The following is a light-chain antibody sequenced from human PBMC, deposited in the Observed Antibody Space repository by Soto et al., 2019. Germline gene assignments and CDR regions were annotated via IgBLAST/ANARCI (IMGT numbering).Light chain of an antibody. Sequence: DIQMTQSPSTLSGSVGDRVTITCRASQTISSWLAWYQQKPGKAPKLLIYQASTLKSGVPSRFRGSGSGTEFTLTISSLQPDDFATYYCQHYNSYSEAFGQGTKVELK. CDR1: QTISSW. J-gene: IGKJ1*01. V-gene: IGKV1-5*03. CDR2: QAS. CDR3: QHYNSYSEA.